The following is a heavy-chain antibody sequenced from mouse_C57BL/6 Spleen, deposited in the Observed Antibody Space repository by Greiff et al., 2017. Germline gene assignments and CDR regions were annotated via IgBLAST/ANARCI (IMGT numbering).Heavy chain of an antibody. D-gene: IGHD2-3*01. J-gene: IGHJ4*01. CDR3: TRGDLSMDY. V-gene: IGHV1-15*01. CDR2: IDPETGGN. Sequence: QVQLQQSGAELVRPGASVTLSCKASGYTFTDYEMHWVKQTPVHGLEWIGAIDPETGGNAYNQKFKGKAILTADKSSSTAYMELRSLTSEDAAVYYCTRGDLSMDYWGQGTSVTVSA. CDR1: GYTFTDYE.